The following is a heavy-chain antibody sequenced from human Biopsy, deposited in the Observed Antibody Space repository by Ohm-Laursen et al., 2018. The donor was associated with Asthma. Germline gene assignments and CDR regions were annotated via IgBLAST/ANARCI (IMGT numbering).Heavy chain of an antibody. V-gene: IGHV1-18*01. CDR1: GCPFSNYA. CDR2: ISVYNGNT. J-gene: IGHJ6*02. CDR3: ARAVDYSHYYGIDV. D-gene: IGHD3-10*01. Sequence: GASVKVSCKASGCPFSNYAISWVRQAPGQGLEWMGWISVYNGNTKVAQKLQDRVTMITDTSTSTAYMELRSLRSDDTAVYFCARAVDYSHYYGIDVWGQGTTVTVS.